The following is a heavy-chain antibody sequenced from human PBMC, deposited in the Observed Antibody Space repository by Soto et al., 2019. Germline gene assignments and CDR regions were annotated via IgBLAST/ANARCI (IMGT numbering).Heavy chain of an antibody. CDR1: VYTFATDG. J-gene: IGHJ5*02. D-gene: IGHD2-2*01. CDR3: ARVSFRLGIVPAAPNWFDP. CDR2: ISAYNGNT. V-gene: IGHV1-18*01. Sequence: ASVKVSCNSSVYTFATDGISCVRQAPGQGLEWMGWISAYNGNTNYAQKLQGRVTMTTDTSTSTAYMELRSLRSDDTAVYYCARVSFRLGIVPAAPNWFDPWGQGTLVTVSS.